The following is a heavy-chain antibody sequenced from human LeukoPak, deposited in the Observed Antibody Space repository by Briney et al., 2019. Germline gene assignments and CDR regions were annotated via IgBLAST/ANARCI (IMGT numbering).Heavy chain of an antibody. D-gene: IGHD3-10*01. V-gene: IGHV4-39*01. CDR1: GGSISSSSYY. Sequence: SEALSLTCTVSGGSISSSSYYWGWIRQPPGKGLEWIGSIYYSGSTYYNPSLQSRVTISVDTSKNQFSLKLSSVTAADTAVYYCAILTLWFGELFDYWGQGTLVTVSS. J-gene: IGHJ4*02. CDR2: IYYSGST. CDR3: AILTLWFGELFDY.